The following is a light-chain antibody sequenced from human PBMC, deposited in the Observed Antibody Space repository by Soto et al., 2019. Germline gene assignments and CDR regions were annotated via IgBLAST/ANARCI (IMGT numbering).Light chain of an antibody. CDR3: CSYVRYDNWV. CDR2: EGS. CDR1: SSDFGNYNL. Sequence: QSVLTQPASVSGSPGQSITISCTGASSDFGNYNLVSWYQHHPGKAPKVVIYEGSRRPSGVSNRFSGSRSDNTASLTISGLQAEDEADYYCCSYVRYDNWVFGGGTKVTVL. V-gene: IGLV2-23*01. J-gene: IGLJ3*02.